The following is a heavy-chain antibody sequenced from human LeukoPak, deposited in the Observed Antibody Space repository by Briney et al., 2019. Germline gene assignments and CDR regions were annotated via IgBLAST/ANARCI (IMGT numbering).Heavy chain of an antibody. CDR1: GGTFSSYA. Sequence: ASVKVSCKASGGTFSSYAISWVRQAPGQGLEWMGGIIPIFGTADYAQKFQGRVTITADESTSTAYMELSSLRSEDTAVYYCARKNLRYYYGMDVWGKGTTVTVSS. V-gene: IGHV1-69*13. CDR3: ARKNLRYYYGMDV. CDR2: IIPIFGTA. J-gene: IGHJ6*04.